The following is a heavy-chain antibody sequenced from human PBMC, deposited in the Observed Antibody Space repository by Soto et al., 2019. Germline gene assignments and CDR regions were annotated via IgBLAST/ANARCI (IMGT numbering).Heavy chain of an antibody. J-gene: IGHJ4*02. CDR1: GDSISSSNW. Sequence: QVQLQESGPGLVKPSGTLSLTCAVSGDSISSSNWWSWVRQSPGKGLEWIGEIYHSGSTNYNPSLKSRVTISLDKSKNPFSLTLSSVTAADAALYYCARVSSGSYRTFDCWGQGTLVTVSS. D-gene: IGHD1-26*01. CDR2: IYHSGST. CDR3: ARVSSGSYRTFDC. V-gene: IGHV4-4*02.